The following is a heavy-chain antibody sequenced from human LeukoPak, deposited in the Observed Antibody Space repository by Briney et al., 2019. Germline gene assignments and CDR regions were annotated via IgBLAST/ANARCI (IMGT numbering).Heavy chain of an antibody. V-gene: IGHV4-39*01. CDR3: GRLNNPGWFDP. CDR2: IFYTGNT. J-gene: IGHJ5*02. D-gene: IGHD1/OR15-1a*01. CDR1: GGSISSYY. Sequence: SETLSLACTVSGGSISSYYWSWIRQPPGKGLEWIANIFYTGNTYYNPSLKSRVTISIDTSKNQFSLRLNSVTATDTAVYYCGRLNNPGWFDPWGQGTLVTVSS.